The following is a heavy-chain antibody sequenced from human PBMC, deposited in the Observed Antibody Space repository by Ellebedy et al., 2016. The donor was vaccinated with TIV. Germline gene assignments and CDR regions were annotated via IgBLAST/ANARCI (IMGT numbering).Heavy chain of an antibody. Sequence: ASVKVSCKASGYIFINYAIHWVRQAPGQGLEWMGWISTYSGYTKYALKLQGRVTMTTDTSTSTAYMELRSLRSDDTAVYYCARVPNYSGSGSFYVESWGQGTLVTVSS. CDR3: ARVPNYSGSGSFYVES. CDR1: GYIFINYA. V-gene: IGHV1-18*01. D-gene: IGHD3-10*01. CDR2: ISTYSGYT. J-gene: IGHJ5*02.